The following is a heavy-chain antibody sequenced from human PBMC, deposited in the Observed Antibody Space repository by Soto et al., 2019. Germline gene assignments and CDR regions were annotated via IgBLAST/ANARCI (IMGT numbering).Heavy chain of an antibody. CDR2: LSGSGDNT. V-gene: IGHV3-23*01. J-gene: IGHJ3*02. CDR3: ARDRDDWNPADAFDI. CDR1: GFTFSNYA. Sequence: PGGSLRLSCAASGFTFSNYAMSWVRQAPGKGLEWVSALSGSGDNTYYADSVKGRFTISRDNSKNTLFVQMNSLRVEDTAIYFCARDRDDWNPADAFDIWGQGTMVTVSS. D-gene: IGHD1-1*01.